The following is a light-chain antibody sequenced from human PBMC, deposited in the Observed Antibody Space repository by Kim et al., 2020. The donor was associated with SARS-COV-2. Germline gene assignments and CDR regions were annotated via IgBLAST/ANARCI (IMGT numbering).Light chain of an antibody. CDR3: NSWDSSGNHPV. CDR2: GKN. Sequence: SSELTQDPAVSVALGQTVRITCQGDSLRSDYASWYQQKPGQAPVRVIYGKNNRPSGIPDRFSGSSSGNTASLTITGAQAEDEADYYCNSWDSSGNHPVFGGGTKLTVL. J-gene: IGLJ3*02. V-gene: IGLV3-19*02. CDR1: SLRSDY.